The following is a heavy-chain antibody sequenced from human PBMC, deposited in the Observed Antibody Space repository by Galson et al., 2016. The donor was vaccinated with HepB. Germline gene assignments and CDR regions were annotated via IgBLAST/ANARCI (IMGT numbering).Heavy chain of an antibody. CDR1: GFTSSDYY. CDR2: ISSRSGFYT. D-gene: IGHD6-13*01. Sequence: SLRLSCAASGFTSSDYYMSWIRQAPGKGLQWVSYISSRSGFYTNYADSVKGRFTISRDNAKNSLYLHMNSLRVEDTAVYFCAREPYSSSWFDYWGQGTLVTVSS. J-gene: IGHJ5*01. V-gene: IGHV3-11*06. CDR3: AREPYSSSWFDY.